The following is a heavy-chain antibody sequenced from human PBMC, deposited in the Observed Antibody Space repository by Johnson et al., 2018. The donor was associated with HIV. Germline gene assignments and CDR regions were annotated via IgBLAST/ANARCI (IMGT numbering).Heavy chain of an antibody. V-gene: IGHV3-9*01. CDR3: AKDRVGGSYWDAFDI. Sequence: EVQLVESGGGLVKPGGSLRLSCAASGFTFSDYYMSWIRQAPGKGLEWVSGISWNSGSIGYADSVKGRFTISRDNAKNSLYLQMNSLRAEDTALYYCAKDRVGGSYWDAFDIWGQGTMVTVSS. CDR2: ISWNSGSI. D-gene: IGHD1-26*01. J-gene: IGHJ3*02. CDR1: GFTFSDYY.